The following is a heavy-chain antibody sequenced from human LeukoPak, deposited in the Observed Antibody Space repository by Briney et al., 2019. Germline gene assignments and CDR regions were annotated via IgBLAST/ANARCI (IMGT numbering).Heavy chain of an antibody. D-gene: IGHD3-22*01. V-gene: IGHV3-23*01. J-gene: IGHJ6*02. Sequence: GGSLRLSCAASGFTFSSYAMSWVRQAPGKGLEWVSAISGSGGSTYYADSVKGRFTISRDNSKNTLYLRMNSLRAEDTAVYYCAKDPPASYYYDLPRKYYYSMDVWGQGTTVTVSS. CDR3: AKDPPASYYYDLPRKYYYSMDV. CDR1: GFTFSSYA. CDR2: ISGSGGST.